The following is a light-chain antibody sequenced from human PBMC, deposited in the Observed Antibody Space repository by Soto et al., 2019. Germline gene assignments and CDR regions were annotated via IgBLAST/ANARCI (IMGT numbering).Light chain of an antibody. Sequence: DIQMTQSPSSLSASVGDRVTITCRASQSISSYLNWYQQKPGKAPKLLIYAASSLKSGVPSRFSGSGSVTDFTLTISIQQPEDFATYYCQQSYSTPVFGQGTKLEIK. CDR1: QSISSY. V-gene: IGKV1-39*01. J-gene: IGKJ2*01. CDR2: AAS. CDR3: QQSYSTPV.